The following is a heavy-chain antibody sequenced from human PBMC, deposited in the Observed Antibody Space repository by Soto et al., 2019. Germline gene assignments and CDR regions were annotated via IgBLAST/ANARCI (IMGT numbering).Heavy chain of an antibody. CDR1: GGTFSSYA. D-gene: IGHD2-2*01. V-gene: IGHV1-69*01. Sequence: QVQLVQSGAEVKKPGSSVKVSCKASGGTFSSYAISWVRQAPGQGLEWMGGIIPIFGTANYAQKFQGRVTITADESTSKAYMELSSLRSEDTAVYFRGREVKICSSASWLNWFDPWGQGTLVTVSS. J-gene: IGHJ5*02. CDR3: GREVKICSSASWLNWFDP. CDR2: IIPIFGTA.